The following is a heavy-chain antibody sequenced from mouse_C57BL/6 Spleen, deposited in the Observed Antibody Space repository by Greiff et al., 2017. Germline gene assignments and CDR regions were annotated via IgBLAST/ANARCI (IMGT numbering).Heavy chain of an antibody. CDR2: ISSGSSTI. D-gene: IGHD2-4*01. V-gene: IGHV5-17*01. CDR3: ARNYYYGWFAY. CDR1: GFTFSDYG. Sequence: VKVVESGGGLVKPGGSLKLSCAASGFTFSDYGMHWVRQAPEKGLEWVAYISSGSSTIYYADTVKGRFTISRDNAKNTLFLQMTILRSEDTDMYYCARNYYYGWFAYWGQGTLVTVSA. J-gene: IGHJ3*01.